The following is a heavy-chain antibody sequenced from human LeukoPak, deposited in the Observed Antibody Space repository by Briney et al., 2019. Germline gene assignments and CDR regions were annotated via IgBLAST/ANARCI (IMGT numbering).Heavy chain of an antibody. J-gene: IGHJ4*02. CDR1: GFTFSSYW. CDR2: IKQDGSEK. Sequence: GGSLSLSCAASGFTFSSYWMSWVRQAPGKGLEWVANIKQDGSEKYYVDSVKGRFTISRGNAKNSLYLQMNSLRAEDTAVYYCARERSTVTTIHHYFDYWGQGTLVTVSS. D-gene: IGHD4-17*01. CDR3: ARERSTVTTIHHYFDY. V-gene: IGHV3-7*01.